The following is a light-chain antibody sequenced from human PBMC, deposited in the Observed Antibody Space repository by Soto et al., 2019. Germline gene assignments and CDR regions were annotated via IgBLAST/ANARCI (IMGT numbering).Light chain of an antibody. V-gene: IGLV2-8*01. J-gene: IGLJ3*02. Sequence: QSVLTQPPSASGSPGQSVTISCTGTSSDVGGYNYVSWYQHHPGKAPKLMIYEVSKRPSGVPDRFSGSKSGNTASLTVSGLQPEDEADYYCNSYAGSNNWVFGGGTKLTVL. CDR2: EVS. CDR3: NSYAGSNNWV. CDR1: SSDVGGYNY.